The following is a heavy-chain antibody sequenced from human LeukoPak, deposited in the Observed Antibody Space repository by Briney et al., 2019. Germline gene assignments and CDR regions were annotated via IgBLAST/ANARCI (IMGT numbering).Heavy chain of an antibody. V-gene: IGHV5-51*01. CDR2: IYPADSDT. D-gene: IGHD3-10*01. J-gene: IGHJ3*01. CDR1: EYTFTDYW. CDR3: ARLRGYSGPKDPFDL. Sequence: GESLKISCKGSEYTFTDYWIGWVRQMPGKGLKWMGIIYPADSDTRYGPSFQGQVTISADKFTTTIYLEWSSLKASDTAMYFCARLRGYSGPKDPFDLWGQGTLVTVSS.